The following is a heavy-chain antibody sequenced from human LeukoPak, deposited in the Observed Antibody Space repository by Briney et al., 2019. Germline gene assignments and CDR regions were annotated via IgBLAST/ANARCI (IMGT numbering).Heavy chain of an antibody. D-gene: IGHD6-13*01. CDR3: ARGSVAAAGRSIDY. J-gene: IGHJ4*02. CDR2: ISGSGGST. CDR1: GFTFSSYA. V-gene: IGHV3-23*01. Sequence: PGGSLRLSCAASGFTFSSYAMSWVRQAPGKGLEWVSAISGSGGSTYYADSVKGRFTISRDNSKNTLHLQMNSLRAEDTAVYYCARGSVAAAGRSIDYWGQGTLVTVSS.